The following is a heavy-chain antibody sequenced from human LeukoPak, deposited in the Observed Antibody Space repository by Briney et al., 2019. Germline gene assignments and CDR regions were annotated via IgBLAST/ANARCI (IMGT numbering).Heavy chain of an antibody. J-gene: IGHJ4*02. CDR1: GFTFSSYG. D-gene: IGHD2-2*01. Sequence: PGGSLRLSCAASGFTFSSYGMHWVRQAPGKGLEWVAFIRYDGSNKYYADSVKGRFTISRDNAKNSLYLQMNSLRAEDTAVYYCASLVPAATYFGYWGQGTLVTVSS. CDR3: ASLVPAATYFGY. CDR2: IRYDGSNK. V-gene: IGHV3-30*02.